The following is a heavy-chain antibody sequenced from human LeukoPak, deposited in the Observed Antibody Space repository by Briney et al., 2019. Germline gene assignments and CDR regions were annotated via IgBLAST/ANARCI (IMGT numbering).Heavy chain of an antibody. CDR1: GGSLSSSSYY. Sequence: SETLSLTCTVSGGSLSSSSYYWGWIRQPPGKGRGWIGSIYYSGSTYYNPSLKGRVTISVDTSKNQFSLKLSSVTAADTAVYYCARVGWFGELLPFQHWGQGTLVTVSS. J-gene: IGHJ1*01. V-gene: IGHV4-39*01. CDR2: IYYSGST. CDR3: ARVGWFGELLPFQH. D-gene: IGHD3-10*01.